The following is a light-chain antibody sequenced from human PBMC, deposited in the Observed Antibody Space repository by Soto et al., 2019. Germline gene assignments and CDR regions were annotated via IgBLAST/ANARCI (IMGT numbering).Light chain of an antibody. CDR3: MQALQTPS. V-gene: IGKV2-28*01. CDR2: LGS. J-gene: IGKJ4*01. Sequence: DIVMTQSPLSLPVTPGEPASISCRSSQSLLHSNGYNYLDWYLQKPGQSPQLLIYLGSNRASGVPDRFSGSGSGTDFTLKISRVEAEEVGVYYCMQALQTPSFGGGTKVEIK. CDR1: QSLLHSNGYNY.